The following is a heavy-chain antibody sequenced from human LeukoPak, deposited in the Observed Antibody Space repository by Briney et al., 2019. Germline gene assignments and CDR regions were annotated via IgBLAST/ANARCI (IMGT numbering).Heavy chain of an antibody. CDR3: ARDGSQDPNSGSYYAADY. Sequence: SVKVSCKASGYTFTGYYMHWLRQAPGQGLEWMGGIIPIFGTANYAQKFQGRVTITADESTSTAYMELSSLRSEDTAVYYCARDGSQDPNSGSYYAADYWGQGTLVTVSS. CDR2: IIPIFGTA. D-gene: IGHD1-26*01. CDR1: GYTFTGYY. J-gene: IGHJ4*02. V-gene: IGHV1-69*13.